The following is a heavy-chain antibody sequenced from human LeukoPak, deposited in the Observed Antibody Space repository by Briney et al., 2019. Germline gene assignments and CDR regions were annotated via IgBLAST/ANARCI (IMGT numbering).Heavy chain of an antibody. D-gene: IGHD6-13*01. CDR3: ARPFKKIAAAGNLGY. V-gene: IGHV1-69*05. J-gene: IGHJ4*02. CDR1: GGTFSSYA. CDR2: IIPIFDTA. Sequence: SVKVSCKASGGTFSSYAISWVRQAPGQGLEWMGGIIPIFDTANYAQKFQGRVTMTRNTSISTAYMELSSLRSEDTAVYYCARPFKKIAAAGNLGYWGQGTLVTVSS.